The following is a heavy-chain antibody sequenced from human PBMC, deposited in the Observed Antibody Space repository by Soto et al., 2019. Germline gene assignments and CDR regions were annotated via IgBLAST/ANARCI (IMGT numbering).Heavy chain of an antibody. D-gene: IGHD5-18*01. J-gene: IGHJ4*02. V-gene: IGHV4-59*08. CDR2: IYYSGST. Sequence: SETLSLTCTVSGGSIGTYYWSWIRQPPGKGLEWIGYIYYSGSTNYNPSLKRRVSMSVDTSKNQFSLKLSSVTAADTAVYYCARLTWLQLWRPTYFDYRGQGTLVTVSS. CDR3: ARLTWLQLWRPTYFDY. CDR1: GGSIGTYY.